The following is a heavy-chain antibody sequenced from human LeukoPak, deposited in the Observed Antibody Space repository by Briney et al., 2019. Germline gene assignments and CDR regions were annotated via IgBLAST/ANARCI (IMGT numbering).Heavy chain of an antibody. CDR3: ASIAAAGPVDY. CDR2: IWYDGSNK. Sequence: GGSLRLSCAASGFTFSSYGMHWVRQAPGKGLEWVAVIWYDGSNKYYADSVKGRFTISRDNAKNTLYLQMNSLRAEDTAVYYCASIAAAGPVDYWGQGTLVTVSS. J-gene: IGHJ4*02. V-gene: IGHV3-33*03. D-gene: IGHD6-13*01. CDR1: GFTFSSYG.